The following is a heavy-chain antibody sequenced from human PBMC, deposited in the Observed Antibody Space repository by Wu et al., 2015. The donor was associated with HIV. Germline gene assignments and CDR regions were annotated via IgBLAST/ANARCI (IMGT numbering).Heavy chain of an antibody. CDR3: ARVGCHGWRSPFCGWFDP. D-gene: IGHD3-16*01. J-gene: IGHJ5*02. CDR1: GYTFSSYF. CDR2: INPNSGGT. V-gene: IGHV1-2*02. Sequence: QVRLVQSGAEVAKPGASVKISCQASGYTFSSYFMHWVRQAPGQGLEWMGWINPNSGGTNYAQKFQGRVTMTRDTSISTAHMELSRLRSDDTAVYYCARVGCHGWRSPFCGWFDPGAREPWSPSPQ.